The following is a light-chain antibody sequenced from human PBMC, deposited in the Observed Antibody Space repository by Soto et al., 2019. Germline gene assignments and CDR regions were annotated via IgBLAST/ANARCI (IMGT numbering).Light chain of an antibody. CDR2: AAS. CDR1: QGIRNF. Sequence: DIQMTQSPPSLSASVGDRVTITCRASQGIRNFVAWYQLKPGKAPKLLIYAASTLQSGVPSRFSGSGSGTEFTLTINSLQPEDVATYSCQKYSSVPVFGPGTKVEIK. J-gene: IGKJ3*01. CDR3: QKYSSVPV. V-gene: IGKV1-27*01.